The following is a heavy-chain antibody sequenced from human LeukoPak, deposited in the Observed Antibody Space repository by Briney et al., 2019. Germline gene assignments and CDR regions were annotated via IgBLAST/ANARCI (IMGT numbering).Heavy chain of an antibody. CDR1: GFTLSSYA. D-gene: IGHD3-3*01. V-gene: IGHV3-30*01. Sequence: GGSLRLSCAASGFTLSSYAMHWVRQAPGKGLEWVAVISYDGSNKYYADSVKGRFTISRDNSKNTLYLQMNSLRAEDTAVYYCARDSVPRSYYDFWSGYTTPYYFDYWGQGTLVTVSS. J-gene: IGHJ4*02. CDR3: ARDSVPRSYYDFWSGYTTPYYFDY. CDR2: ISYDGSNK.